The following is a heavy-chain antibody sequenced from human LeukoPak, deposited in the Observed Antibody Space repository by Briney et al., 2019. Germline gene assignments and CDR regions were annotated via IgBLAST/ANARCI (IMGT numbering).Heavy chain of an antibody. CDR1: GGSTSSDH. V-gene: IGHV4-59*08. J-gene: IGHJ4*02. D-gene: IGHD3-16*02. CDR2: ISYRGST. Sequence: SETLSLTCTVSGGSTSSDHWSWIRQPPEKGLEWIGCISYRGSTNYNPSLKSQVTISIDTSKRHFSLKLTSVTAADTGVYYCARGRGLGVITPYSDSWGQGTLVTVSS. CDR3: ARGRGLGVITPYSDS.